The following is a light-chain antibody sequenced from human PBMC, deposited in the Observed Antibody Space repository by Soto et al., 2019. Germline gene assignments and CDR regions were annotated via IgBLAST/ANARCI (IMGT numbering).Light chain of an antibody. CDR2: GNS. CDR3: QSYDSSLSGSYV. Sequence: QPVLTQPPSVSGAPGQRVTISCTGSSSNIGAGYDVRWYQQLPGTAPKLLIYGNSNRPSGVPDRFSGSKSGTSASLAITGLQAEDEADYYCQSYDSSLSGSYVFGTGTKLTVL. V-gene: IGLV1-40*01. J-gene: IGLJ1*01. CDR1: SSNIGAGYD.